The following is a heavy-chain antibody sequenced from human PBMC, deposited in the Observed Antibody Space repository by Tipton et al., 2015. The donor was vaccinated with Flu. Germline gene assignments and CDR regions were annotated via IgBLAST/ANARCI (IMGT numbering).Heavy chain of an antibody. V-gene: IGHV4-59*01. CDR1: GGSISSYY. Sequence: TLSLTCTVSGGSISSYYWSWIRQPPGKGLEWIGYIYYSGSTNYNPSLKSRVTISVDTSKNQFSLKLSSVTAADTAVYYCAKERVGLKPAARTYYYFGMDVWGQGTTVTVSS. J-gene: IGHJ6*02. CDR3: AKERVGLKPAARTYYYFGMDV. CDR2: IYYSGST. D-gene: IGHD3/OR15-3a*01.